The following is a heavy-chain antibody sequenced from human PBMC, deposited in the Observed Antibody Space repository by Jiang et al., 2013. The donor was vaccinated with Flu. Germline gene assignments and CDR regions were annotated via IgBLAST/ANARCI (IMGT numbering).Heavy chain of an antibody. D-gene: IGHD5/OR15-5a*01. V-gene: IGHV4-4*02. CDR2: IFRSGTT. CDR3: ARDKSPSSRGQFDL. J-gene: IGHJ5*02. CDR1: GGSVNDNNW. Sequence: PGLVKPSGTLSLTCAVSGGSVNDNNWWSWVRQPPGKGLEWIGEIFRSGTTYYNPSLKSRVTLSLDNSKSQFSLTMISVTAADTAVYYCARDKSPSSRGQFDLWGQGLLVAVSS.